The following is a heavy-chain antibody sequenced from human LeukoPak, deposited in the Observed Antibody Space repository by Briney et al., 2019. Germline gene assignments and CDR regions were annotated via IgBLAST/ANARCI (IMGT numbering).Heavy chain of an antibody. CDR3: AKDNGSPSLVVVLVATAPDY. V-gene: IGHV3-30*18. J-gene: IGHJ4*02. Sequence: PGESLRLSCAASGFTFSSYGMHWVRQAPGKGLEWVAVISYDGSQKYYADSVKGRFTISRDNSKNTVYLQMNSLSAEDTAVYYCAKDNGSPSLVVVLVATAPDYWGQGTLVTVSS. D-gene: IGHD2-15*01. CDR2: ISYDGSQK. CDR1: GFTFSSYG.